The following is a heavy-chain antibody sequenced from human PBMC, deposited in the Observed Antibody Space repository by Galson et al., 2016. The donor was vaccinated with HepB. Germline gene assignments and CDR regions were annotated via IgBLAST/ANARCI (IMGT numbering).Heavy chain of an antibody. CDR3: AREGYSSGHCGAFDI. D-gene: IGHD6-19*01. CDR1: GFTFSEYY. CDR2: ISSSGSYT. V-gene: IGHV3-11*06. J-gene: IGHJ3*02. Sequence: SLRLSCAASGFTFSEYYMSWIRQAPGKGLEWLSYISSSGSYTDYADSVKGRFTISRDNAKNSLYLQMNSLRGEDTAVYYCAREGYSSGHCGAFDIWGRGTVVAVSS.